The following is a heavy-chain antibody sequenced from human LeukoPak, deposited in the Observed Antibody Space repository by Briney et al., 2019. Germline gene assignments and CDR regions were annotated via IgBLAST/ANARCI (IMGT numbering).Heavy chain of an antibody. CDR3: AKHRFESGGYHSTD. Sequence: GGSLRLSCAASGFTFSSYAMSWVRQAPGKGLAWVSTIGGGRGSTYCADSVKGRFTISRDNSKNTLYLQMNSLRDEDTAVYYCAKHRFESGGYHSTDWGQGTLVTVSS. V-gene: IGHV3-23*01. CDR1: GFTFSSYA. CDR2: IGGGRGST. D-gene: IGHD3-22*01. J-gene: IGHJ4*02.